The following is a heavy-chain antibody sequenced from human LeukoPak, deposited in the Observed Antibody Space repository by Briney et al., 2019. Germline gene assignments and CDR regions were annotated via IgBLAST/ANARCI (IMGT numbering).Heavy chain of an antibody. CDR3: ARDLGKIGGNSSPFDY. D-gene: IGHD4-23*01. Sequence: GGSLRLSCAASGFTFSSYGMHWVRQAPGKGLEWVTFIRYDGSDKYYADSVKGRFTISRDNSKNTLYLQMNSLRAEDTAVYYCARDLGKIGGNSSPFDYWGQGTLVTVSS. J-gene: IGHJ4*02. CDR1: GFTFSSYG. CDR2: IRYDGSDK. V-gene: IGHV3-30*02.